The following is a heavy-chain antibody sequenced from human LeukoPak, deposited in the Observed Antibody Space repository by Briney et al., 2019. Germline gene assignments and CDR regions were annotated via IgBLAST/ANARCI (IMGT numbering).Heavy chain of an antibody. CDR3: ARDGRGAAAGTSIDY. V-gene: IGHV3-9*01. D-gene: IGHD6-13*01. CDR1: GFTFDDYA. Sequence: SLGLSCAASGFTFDDYAMHWVRQAPGKGLEWVSGISWNSGSIGYADSVKGRFTISRDNAKNSLYLQMNSLRAEDTAVYYCARDGRGAAAGTSIDYWGQGTLVTVSS. CDR2: ISWNSGSI. J-gene: IGHJ4*02.